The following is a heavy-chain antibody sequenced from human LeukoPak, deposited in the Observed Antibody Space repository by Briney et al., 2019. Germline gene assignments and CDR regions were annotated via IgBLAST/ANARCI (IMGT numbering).Heavy chain of an antibody. Sequence: PSETLSLTCTVSGGSISSGSYYWSWIRQPAGKGLEWIGRIYTSGSTNYNPSLKSRVAISVDTSKNQFSLKLSSVTAADTAVYYCARHVSVGWWEPLHSSVSRLDAFDIWGQGTMVTVSS. V-gene: IGHV4-61*02. D-gene: IGHD2-15*01. CDR2: IYTSGST. CDR1: GGSISSGSYY. J-gene: IGHJ3*02. CDR3: ARHVSVGWWEPLHSSVSRLDAFDI.